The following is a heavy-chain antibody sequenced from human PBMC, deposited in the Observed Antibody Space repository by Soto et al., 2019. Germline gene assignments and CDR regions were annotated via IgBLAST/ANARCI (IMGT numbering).Heavy chain of an antibody. CDR1: GGSLSGYY. V-gene: IGHV4-34*01. Sequence: QVQLQQWGAGLLKPSETLSLTCAVNGGSLSGYYWSWIRQSPGKGLEWIGEINHRGSSDYNPSLKRRVSIPIAASKNNVTLELTSVTGADTAVYYCARSDNRNSLYGVDVWGQGTAVTVSS. CDR2: INHRGSS. CDR3: ARSDNRNSLYGVDV. J-gene: IGHJ6*02. D-gene: IGHD1-7*01.